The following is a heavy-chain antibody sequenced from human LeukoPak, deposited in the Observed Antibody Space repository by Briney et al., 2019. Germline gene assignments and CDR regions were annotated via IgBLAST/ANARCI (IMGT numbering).Heavy chain of an antibody. CDR3: ARDGGGYSYGNYYMDV. J-gene: IGHJ6*03. D-gene: IGHD5-18*01. V-gene: IGHV3-48*01. CDR1: GFTFSSYS. Sequence: GGSLRLSCAASGFTFSSYSMNWVRQAPGKGLEWVSYISSSSSTIYYTDSVKGRFTISRDDAKNSLYLQMNSLRAEDTAVYYCARDGGGYSYGNYYMDVWGKGTTVTASS. CDR2: ISSSSSTI.